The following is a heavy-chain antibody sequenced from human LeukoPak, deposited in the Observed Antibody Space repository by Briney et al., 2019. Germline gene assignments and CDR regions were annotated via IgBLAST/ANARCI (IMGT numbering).Heavy chain of an antibody. CDR1: GFTFSSYE. D-gene: IGHD4-11*01. J-gene: IGHJ6*03. V-gene: IGHV3-48*03. CDR3: ARRSVTIYYMDV. Sequence: PGGSLRLSCEASGFTFSSYEMNWVRQAPGKGLEWVSYISSSGSTIYYADSVKGRFTISRDNAKNSLYLQMNSLRAEDTAVYYCARRSVTIYYMDVWGKGTTVTISS. CDR2: ISSSGSTI.